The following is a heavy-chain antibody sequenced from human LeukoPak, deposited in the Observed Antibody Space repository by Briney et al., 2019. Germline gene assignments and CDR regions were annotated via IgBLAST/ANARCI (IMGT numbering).Heavy chain of an antibody. CDR1: GGSFSGYC. CDR3: ARWGIVVVTPSGGFDP. J-gene: IGHJ5*02. V-gene: IGHV4-34*01. Sequence: PSETLSLTCAVYGGSFSGYCWSWIRQPPGKGLEWIGEINHSGSTNYNPSLKSRVTISVDTSKNQFSLKLSSVTAADTAVYYCARWGIVVVTPSGGFDPWGQGTLVTVSS. CDR2: INHSGST. D-gene: IGHD3-22*01.